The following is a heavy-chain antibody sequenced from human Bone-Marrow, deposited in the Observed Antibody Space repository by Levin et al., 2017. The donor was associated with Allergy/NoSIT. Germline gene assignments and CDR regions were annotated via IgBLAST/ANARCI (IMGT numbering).Heavy chain of an antibody. J-gene: IGHJ4*02. CDR1: GYTFTGYY. CDR2: INPNSGGT. D-gene: IGHD2-2*01. CDR3: ARGEIVVVPAALYSLDY. V-gene: IGHV1-2*02. Sequence: ASVKVSCKASGYTFTGYYMHWVRQAPGQGLEWMGWINPNSGGTNYAQKFQGRVTMTRDTSISTAYMELSRLRSDDTAVYYCARGEIVVVPAALYSLDYWGQGTLVTVSS.